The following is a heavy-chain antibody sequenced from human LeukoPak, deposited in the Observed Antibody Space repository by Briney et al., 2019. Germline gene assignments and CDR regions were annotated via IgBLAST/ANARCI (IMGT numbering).Heavy chain of an antibody. V-gene: IGHV3-23*01. CDR3: AKDLRPDGVDNFDH. J-gene: IGHJ4*02. D-gene: IGHD2-8*01. CDR2: ILASGSPT. Sequence: PGGSLRLSCAASGFNFNSYTMNWVRQAPGKGLQWVANILASGSPTYYADSVKGRFIISRDISKNTVYLQMNSLRVEDTAIYYCAKDLRPDGVDNFDHWGQGILVTVSS. CDR1: GFNFNSYT.